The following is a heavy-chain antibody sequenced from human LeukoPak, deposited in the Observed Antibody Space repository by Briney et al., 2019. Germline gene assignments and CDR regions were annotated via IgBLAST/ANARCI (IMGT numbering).Heavy chain of an antibody. Sequence: PGGSLRLSCAASGFTFSSYSMNWVRQAPGKGLEWVSSISSSSSYIYYADSVKGRFTISRDNAKNSLYLQMNSLRAEDTAVYYCARDRVEKYYDFWSGYYELDYWGQGTLVTVSS. D-gene: IGHD3-3*01. J-gene: IGHJ4*02. V-gene: IGHV3-21*01. CDR1: GFTFSSYS. CDR3: ARDRVEKYYDFWSGYYELDY. CDR2: ISSSSSYI.